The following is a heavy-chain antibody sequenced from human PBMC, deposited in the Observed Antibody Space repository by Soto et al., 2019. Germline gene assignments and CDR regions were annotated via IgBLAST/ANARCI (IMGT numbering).Heavy chain of an antibody. CDR1: GFTFSSYW. CDR3: ARDLLVPGITQYHDAFDI. V-gene: IGHV3-7*01. J-gene: IGHJ3*02. Sequence: GGSLRLSCAASGFTFSSYWMSWVRQAPGKGLEWVANIKRDGSEKYYVDSVKGRFTISRDNAKNSLYLQMNSLRAEDTAVYYCARDLLVPGITQYHDAFDIWGQGTMVTVSS. D-gene: IGHD3-10*01. CDR2: IKRDGSEK.